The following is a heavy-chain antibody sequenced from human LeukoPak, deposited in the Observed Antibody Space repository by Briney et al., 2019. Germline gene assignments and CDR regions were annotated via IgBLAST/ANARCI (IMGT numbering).Heavy chain of an antibody. D-gene: IGHD3-16*02. Sequence: SETLSLTCAVYGGSFSGYYWSWIRQPPGKGLEWIGEINHSGSTNYNPSLKSRVTISVDTSENQFSLKLSSVTAADTAVYYCARGQALYYDYIWGSYRYTGFDYWGQGTLVTVSS. CDR1: GGSFSGYY. CDR2: INHSGST. V-gene: IGHV4-34*01. CDR3: ARGQALYYDYIWGSYRYTGFDY. J-gene: IGHJ4*02.